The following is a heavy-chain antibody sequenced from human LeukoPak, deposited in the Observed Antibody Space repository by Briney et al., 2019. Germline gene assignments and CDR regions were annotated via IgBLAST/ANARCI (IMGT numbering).Heavy chain of an antibody. J-gene: IGHJ4*02. Sequence: GGSLRLSCAASGFTLSSYAMSWVRQAPGKGLEWVSAISDTGNTYHADSVKGRFTISRDSSKNTLFLQMNRLRPEDTAVYFCAKDQVRFLEGLPYYFDLWGRGSLVIVSS. CDR2: ISDTGNT. V-gene: IGHV3-23*01. D-gene: IGHD3-3*01. CDR1: GFTLSSYA. CDR3: AKDQVRFLEGLPYYFDL.